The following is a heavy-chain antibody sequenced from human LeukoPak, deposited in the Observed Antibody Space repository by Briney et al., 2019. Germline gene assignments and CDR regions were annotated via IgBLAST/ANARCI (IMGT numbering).Heavy chain of an antibody. CDR3: ARVRSGWYTDFDY. Sequence: GGSLRLSCAASGFTFRSYWMHWVRQAPGKGLVWVSHINSDGSSTTYVDSVKGRFTISRDNAKNSLYLQMNSLRAEDTAVYYCARVRSGWYTDFDYWGQGTLVTVSS. V-gene: IGHV3-74*03. J-gene: IGHJ4*02. D-gene: IGHD6-19*01. CDR1: GFTFRSYW. CDR2: INSDGSST.